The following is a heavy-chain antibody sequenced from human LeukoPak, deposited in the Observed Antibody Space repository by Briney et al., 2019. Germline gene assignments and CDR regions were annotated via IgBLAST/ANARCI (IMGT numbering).Heavy chain of an antibody. V-gene: IGHV1-2*02. CDR2: INPNSGGT. CDR3: AREGVPKDYYYYYMDV. Sequence: ASVKVSCKASGYTFTGYYMHWVRQAPGQGLEWMGWINPNSGGTNYAQKFQGRVTMTRDTSISTAYMELSRLRSDDTAVYYCAREGVPKDYYYYYMDVWGKGTTVTVSS. J-gene: IGHJ6*03. CDR1: GYTFTGYY. D-gene: IGHD3-10*01.